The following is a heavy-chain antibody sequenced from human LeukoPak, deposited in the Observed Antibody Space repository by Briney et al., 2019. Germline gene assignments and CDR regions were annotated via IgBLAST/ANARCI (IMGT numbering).Heavy chain of an antibody. J-gene: IGHJ4*02. CDR2: IIPIFGTA. CDR1: GGTFSSYA. CDR3: ARADSADYYDSGGSIDH. D-gene: IGHD3-22*01. V-gene: IGHV1-69*05. Sequence: SVKVSCKASGGTFSSYAISWVRQAPGQGLEWMGGIIPIFGTANYAQEFQGRVTMTTGTSTTTIYMELSSLRSEDMAVYYCARADSADYYDSGGSIDHWGQGTLVTVSS.